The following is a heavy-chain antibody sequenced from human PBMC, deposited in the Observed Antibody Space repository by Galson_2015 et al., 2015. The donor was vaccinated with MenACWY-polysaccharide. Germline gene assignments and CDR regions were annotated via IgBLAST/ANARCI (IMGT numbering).Heavy chain of an antibody. J-gene: IGHJ4*02. Sequence: SLRLSCAASGFTFDDYAMHWVRHAPGKGLEWVANIKQDGSEKYCVDSVKGRFTISRDNAKNSLYLQVNSLRAEDTAVYYCARGTYYFDYWGQGTLVTVSS. CDR3: ARGTYYFDY. V-gene: IGHV3-7*01. CDR1: GFTFDDYA. CDR2: IKQDGSEK.